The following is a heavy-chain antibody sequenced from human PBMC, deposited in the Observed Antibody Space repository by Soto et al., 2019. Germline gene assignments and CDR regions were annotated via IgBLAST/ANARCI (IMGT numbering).Heavy chain of an antibody. CDR2: MNPNSGTT. D-gene: IGHD7-27*01. CDR3: ARTGGDLDY. CDR1: GYSFTSYD. Sequence: ASVKVSCKASGYSFTSYDMNWVRQATGQGLEWVGWMNPNSGTTGYAQKFQGRVTLTRDTSISTAYMELSSLRSEDTAVYYWARTGGDLDYWGQGTRVTVSS. V-gene: IGHV1-8*01. J-gene: IGHJ4*02.